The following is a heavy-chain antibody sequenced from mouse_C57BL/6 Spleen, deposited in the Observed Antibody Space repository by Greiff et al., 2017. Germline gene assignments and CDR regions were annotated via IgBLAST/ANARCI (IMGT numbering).Heavy chain of an antibody. V-gene: IGHV5-6*02. CDR1: GFTFSSYG. J-gene: IGHJ4*01. Sequence: EVQLVESGGDLVKPGGSLKLSCAASGFTFSSYGMSWVRQTPGKRLEWVATISSGGSYTYYPDSVKGRFTISRDNAKNTLYLQMCSLKSGDTAMYYCARRGLGRREGAMDYWGQGTSVTVSS. D-gene: IGHD4-1*01. CDR2: ISSGGSYT. CDR3: ARRGLGRREGAMDY.